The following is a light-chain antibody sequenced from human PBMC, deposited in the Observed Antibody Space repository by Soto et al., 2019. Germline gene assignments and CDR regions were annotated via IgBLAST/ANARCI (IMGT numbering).Light chain of an antibody. J-gene: IGKJ3*01. CDR2: AAS. CDR3: QKYTSAPS. CDR1: QGISNY. V-gene: IGKV1-27*01. Sequence: DIQMTQSPSSLSASVGDRVTITCRASQGISNYIAWYQQKPGKAPKLLIYAASTLQSGVPARFSGSGSGTDFTLTISSLQPEDVATCSWQKYTSAPSFGPGTKVDIK.